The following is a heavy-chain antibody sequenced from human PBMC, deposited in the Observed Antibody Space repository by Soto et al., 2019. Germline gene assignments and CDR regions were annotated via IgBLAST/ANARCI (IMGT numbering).Heavy chain of an antibody. V-gene: IGHV1-18*01. D-gene: IGHD2-2*01. J-gene: IGHJ6*03. Sequence: ASVKVSCKASGYTFTSYGISWVRQAPGQGLEWMGWISAYNGNTNYAQKLQGRVTMTTDTSTSTAYMERRSLRSDDTAVYYCAREVVPAAMLDFRGADYYYYMDVWGKGTTVTVSS. CDR3: AREVVPAAMLDFRGADYYYYMDV. CDR1: GYTFTSYG. CDR2: ISAYNGNT.